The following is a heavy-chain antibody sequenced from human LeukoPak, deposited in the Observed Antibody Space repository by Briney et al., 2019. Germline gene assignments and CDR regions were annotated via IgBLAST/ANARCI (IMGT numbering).Heavy chain of an antibody. CDR1: GFTFSSYG. CDR2: ISSSGSTI. CDR3: ARDPSSERYFDPSWFDP. V-gene: IGHV3-48*04. Sequence: GGSLRLSCAASGFTFSSYGMHWVRQAPGKGLEWVSYISSSGSTIYYADSVKGRFTISRDNAKNSLYLQMNSLRAEDTAVYYCARDPSSERYFDPSWFDPWGQGTLVTVSS. D-gene: IGHD3-9*01. J-gene: IGHJ5*02.